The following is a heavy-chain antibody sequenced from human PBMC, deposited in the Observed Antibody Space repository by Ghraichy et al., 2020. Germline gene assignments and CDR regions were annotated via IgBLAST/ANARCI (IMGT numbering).Heavy chain of an antibody. CDR2: IYYSGST. V-gene: IGHV4-39*01. Sequence: SETLSLTCTVSGGSISSSSYYWGWIRQPPGKGLEWIGSIYYSGSTYYNPSLKSRVTISVDTSKNQFSLKLSSVTAADTAVYYCARLSFESDYGDYVRFDIWGQGTMVTVSS. D-gene: IGHD4-17*01. CDR3: ARLSFESDYGDYVRFDI. J-gene: IGHJ3*02. CDR1: GGSISSSSYY.